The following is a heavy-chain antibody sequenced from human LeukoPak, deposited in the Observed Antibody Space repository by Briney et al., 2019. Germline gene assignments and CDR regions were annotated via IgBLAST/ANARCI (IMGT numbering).Heavy chain of an antibody. J-gene: IGHJ4*02. CDR2: ISSSSSYI. Sequence: GGSLRLSCTASGFIFGDYCMNWVRQAPGKGLEWVSSISSSSSYIYYTDSLKGRFTVSRDNAKNSLDLQMNSLRAEDTAVYYCARARLGIAAGIDYWGQGTLVTVSS. V-gene: IGHV3-21*01. CDR3: ARARLGIAAGIDY. D-gene: IGHD6-13*01. CDR1: GFIFGDYC.